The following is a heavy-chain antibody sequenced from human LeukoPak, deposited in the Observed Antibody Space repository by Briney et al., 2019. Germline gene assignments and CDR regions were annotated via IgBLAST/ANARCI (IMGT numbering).Heavy chain of an antibody. Sequence: GASVKVSCKTSGYTFTDFYIHWVRLAPGQGLEWMGGINPNSGYTKYPQKFQGRVTVSRDTSINTAYMDLTGLTSDDTATYYCARDESMFYGDYFDDWGQGTLVTVSS. CDR1: GYTFTDFY. CDR3: ARDESMFYGDYFDD. D-gene: IGHD4-17*01. V-gene: IGHV1-2*02. J-gene: IGHJ4*02. CDR2: INPNSGYT.